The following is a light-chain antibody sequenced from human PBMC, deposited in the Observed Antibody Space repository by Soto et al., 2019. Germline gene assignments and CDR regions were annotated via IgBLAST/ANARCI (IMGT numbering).Light chain of an antibody. CDR2: DVS. J-gene: IGLJ1*01. CDR1: SSDVGGYNY. V-gene: IGLV2-14*01. Sequence: QSVLTQPASVSASPGQSITISCTGTSSDVGGYNYVSWYQQHPGKAPKLLIYDVSNRPSGVSDRFSGSKSGDTASLTISGLQAEDETDYYCSSYTSSNTFVFGTGTKVPVL. CDR3: SSYTSSNTFV.